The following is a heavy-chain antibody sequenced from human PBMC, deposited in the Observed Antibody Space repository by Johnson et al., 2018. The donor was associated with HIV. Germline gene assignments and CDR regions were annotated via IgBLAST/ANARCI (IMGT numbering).Heavy chain of an antibody. CDR3: ARSYSRWDDAFNS. CDR2: ISGSGGST. V-gene: IGHV3-23*04. CDR1: GFTFSSYA. J-gene: IGHJ3*02. D-gene: IGHD1-26*01. Sequence: VQLVESGGGLVQPGGSLRLSCAASGFTFSSYAMSWVRQAPGKGLEWVSAISGSGGSTYYADSVKGRFTISRDNSKNSLYLQVNSLRAEDTAVYYCARSYSRWDDAFNSWGQGTLVTVS.